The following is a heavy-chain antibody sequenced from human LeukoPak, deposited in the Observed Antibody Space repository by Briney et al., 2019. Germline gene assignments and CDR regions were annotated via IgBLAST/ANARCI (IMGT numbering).Heavy chain of an antibody. CDR2: INPNSGGT. V-gene: IGHV1-2*02. Sequence: ASVKVSCKASGYTFTGYYMHWVRQAPGQGLEWMGWINPNSGGTNYAQKFQGRVTMTRDTSISTAYMELSRLRSDDTAVYYCARVDGYNFKEYYFDYWGQGTLVTVSS. CDR1: GYTFTGYY. D-gene: IGHD5-24*01. J-gene: IGHJ4*02. CDR3: ARVDGYNFKEYYFDY.